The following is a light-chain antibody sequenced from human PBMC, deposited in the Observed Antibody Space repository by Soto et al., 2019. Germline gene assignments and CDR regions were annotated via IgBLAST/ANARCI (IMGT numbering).Light chain of an antibody. CDR2: GAS. CDR1: QSVSSSS. Sequence: EIVLTQSPGTLSLSPGERATLSCRASQSVSSSSLAWYQQKPGQAPRLLVYGASSRATGVPDRFSGSGSGTDFTLSISRQEPEDFAVYYCQQYGSSPSTFGQGTRLEIK. J-gene: IGKJ5*01. V-gene: IGKV3-20*01. CDR3: QQYGSSPST.